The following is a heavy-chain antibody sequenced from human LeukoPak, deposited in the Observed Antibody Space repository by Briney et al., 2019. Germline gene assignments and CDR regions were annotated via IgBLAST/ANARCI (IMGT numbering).Heavy chain of an antibody. CDR3: AGLVGRYSSGLYYYYDY. J-gene: IGHJ4*02. V-gene: IGHV4-4*02. CDR2: MYLSGTT. Sequence: SGTLSLTCIVSGDSINSLDLWSWVRQPPGKGLEWIGEMYLSGTTHSNPSVKSRVTISIDKSKNQFFLNLSSVTAADTAVYYCAGLVGRYSSGLYYYYDYWGQGTLVTVSS. CDR1: GDSINSLDL. D-gene: IGHD3-22*01.